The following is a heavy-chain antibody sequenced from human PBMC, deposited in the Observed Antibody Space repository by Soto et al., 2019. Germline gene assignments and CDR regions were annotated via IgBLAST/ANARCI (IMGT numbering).Heavy chain of an antibody. V-gene: IGHV4-4*02. CDR2: IYHSGST. CDR1: GGSISSSNW. CDR3: ARKQWLVPNWFDP. Sequence: QVQLQESGPGLVKPSGTLSLTCAVSGGSISSSNWWSWVRQPPGKGLEWIGEIYHSGSTNYKPSLKRRVTISVDKSKDQFYLKLSPVTAADTAVYYCARKQWLVPNWFDPWGQGTLVIVSS. J-gene: IGHJ5*02. D-gene: IGHD6-19*01.